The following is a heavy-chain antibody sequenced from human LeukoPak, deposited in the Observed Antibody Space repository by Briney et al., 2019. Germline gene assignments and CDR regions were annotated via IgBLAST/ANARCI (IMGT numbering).Heavy chain of an antibody. CDR2: INPNSGGS. J-gene: IGHJ4*02. CDR3: ARDPSVAGTLDY. CDR1: GYTFTSYD. V-gene: IGHV1-2*02. Sequence: ASVKVSCKTSGYTFTSYDINWVRQATGQGLEWMGWINPNSGGSNYAQKFQGRVTMTRDTSISTAYMELSRLKSDDTAVYYCARDPSVAGTLDYWGQGTLVTVSS. D-gene: IGHD6-19*01.